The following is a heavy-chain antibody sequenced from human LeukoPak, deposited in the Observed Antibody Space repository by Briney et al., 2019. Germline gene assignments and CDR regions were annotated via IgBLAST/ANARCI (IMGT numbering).Heavy chain of an antibody. Sequence: GGSLRLSCAASGFTFSSYAMHWVRQAPGKGLEWVAVISYDGSNKYYADSVKGRFTISRDNSKNTLYLQMNSLRAEDTAVYYCARAGWSTAGTLFFYFDYWGQGTLVTVSS. CDR1: GFTFSSYA. V-gene: IGHV3-30-3*01. D-gene: IGHD6-19*01. J-gene: IGHJ4*02. CDR3: ARAGWSTAGTLFFYFDY. CDR2: ISYDGSNK.